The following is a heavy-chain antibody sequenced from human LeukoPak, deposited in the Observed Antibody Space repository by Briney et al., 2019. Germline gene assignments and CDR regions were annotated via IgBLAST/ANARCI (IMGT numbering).Heavy chain of an antibody. J-gene: IGHJ4*02. CDR2: IIPIFGTA. CDR1: GGTFSSYA. V-gene: IGHV1-69*13. D-gene: IGHD5-18*01. CDR3: ARGPWIQLWLG. Sequence: SVKVSFKASGGTFSSYAISWVRQAPGQGLEWMGGIIPIFGTANYAQKFQGRVTITADESTGTAYMELSSLRSEDTAVYYCARGPWIQLWLGWGQGTLVTVSS.